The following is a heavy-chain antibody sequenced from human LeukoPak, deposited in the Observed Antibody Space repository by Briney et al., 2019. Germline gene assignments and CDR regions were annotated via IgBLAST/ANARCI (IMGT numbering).Heavy chain of an antibody. J-gene: IGHJ4*02. CDR3: ARQTQSSGLEY. CDR2: IGSSGTYG. V-gene: IGHV3-21*01. CDR1: GFTFSTYS. Sequence: GGSLILSCAASGFTFSTYSMHWVRQAPGKGLKWVSSIGSSGTYGYYADSVKGRFTISRDNAENSLFLQMNSLRAEDTAVYYCARQTQSSGLEYWGQGTLVTVSS. D-gene: IGHD6-19*01.